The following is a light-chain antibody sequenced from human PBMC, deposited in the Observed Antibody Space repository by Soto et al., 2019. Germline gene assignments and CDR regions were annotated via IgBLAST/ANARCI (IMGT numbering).Light chain of an antibody. CDR1: QTISSW. J-gene: IGKJ1*01. Sequence: DSQMTQSPSTQSGSVGDRVTMTCRASQTISSWLAWYQQKPGKAPKLLIYKASSLESGAPSRFSGSGSGTEFTLTISSLQPDDFATYYCQQYNSYPWTFGQGTKVDI. V-gene: IGKV1-5*03. CDR2: KAS. CDR3: QQYNSYPWT.